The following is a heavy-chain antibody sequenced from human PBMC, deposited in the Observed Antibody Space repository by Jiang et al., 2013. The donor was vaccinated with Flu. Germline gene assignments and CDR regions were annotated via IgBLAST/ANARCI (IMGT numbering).Heavy chain of an antibody. Sequence: GAEVKKPGASVKVSCKASDYTFPSYGISWVRQAPGQGLEWMGWISTYNGNTYYAQKFQGRVTMTTDTSTSTAYMELRSLRSDDTAVYYCAREYCSNGRCYDPDYWGQGTLVTVSS. V-gene: IGHV1-18*01. D-gene: IGHD2-2*01. J-gene: IGHJ4*02. CDR2: ISTYNGNT. CDR3: AREYCSNGRCYDPDY. CDR1: DYTFPSYG.